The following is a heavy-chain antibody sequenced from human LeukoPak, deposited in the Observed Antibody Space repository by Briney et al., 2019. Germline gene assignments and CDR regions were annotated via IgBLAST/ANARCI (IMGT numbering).Heavy chain of an antibody. V-gene: IGHV4-34*01. CDR1: GGSFIDYY. D-gene: IGHD3-3*01. CDR3: ARGFSH. J-gene: IGHJ4*02. CDR2: IDHSGST. Sequence: SETLSLICAVYGGSFIDYYWSWLRQPPGKGLEWIGEIDHSGSTTYNPSLKSRVTISVDTSKNQFSLKLNSVTAADTAVYYCARGFSHWGQGTPVTVSS.